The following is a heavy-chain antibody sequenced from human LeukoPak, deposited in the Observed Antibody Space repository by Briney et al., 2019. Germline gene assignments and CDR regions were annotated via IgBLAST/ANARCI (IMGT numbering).Heavy chain of an antibody. CDR3: ARMRDGYTGGCFDY. J-gene: IGHJ4*02. CDR2: IYYSGST. CDR1: GGSISSYY. V-gene: IGHV4-59*01. Sequence: SETLSLTCTVSGGSISSYYWSWIRQPPGKGLEWIGYIYYSGSTNYNPSLKSRVTISVDTSKNQFSLKLSSVTAADTAVYYCARMRDGYTGGCFDYWGQGTLVTVSS. D-gene: IGHD5-24*01.